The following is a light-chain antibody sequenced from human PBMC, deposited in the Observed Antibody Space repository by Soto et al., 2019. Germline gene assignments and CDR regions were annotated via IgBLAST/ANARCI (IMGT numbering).Light chain of an antibody. Sequence: DIHMTHSPSTLSGSLGDRVTMTFGASQTISSWLAWYQQKPGKAPKLLIYKASTLKSGVPSRFSGSGSGTEFTLTISSLQPDDFATYYCQHYNSYSEAFGQGTKVDIK. CDR1: QTISSW. CDR3: QHYNSYSEA. J-gene: IGKJ1*01. V-gene: IGKV1-5*03. CDR2: KAS.